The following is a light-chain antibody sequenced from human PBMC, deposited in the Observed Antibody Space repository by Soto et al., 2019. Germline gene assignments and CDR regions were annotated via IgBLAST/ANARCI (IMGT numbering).Light chain of an antibody. CDR3: HQYGSSSWT. CDR1: QSVSSY. J-gene: IGKJ1*01. Sequence: IVLTQSPATLSLSPWERATLSCRASQSVSSYLAWYQQKPGQAPRLLIYDASSRATGIPDRFSGSGSGTDFTLTISRLEPEDFAVYYCHQYGSSSWTFGQGTKVDIK. CDR2: DAS. V-gene: IGKV3-20*01.